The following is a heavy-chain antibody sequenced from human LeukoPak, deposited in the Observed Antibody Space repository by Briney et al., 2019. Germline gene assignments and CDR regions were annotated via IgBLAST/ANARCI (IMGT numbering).Heavy chain of an antibody. CDR3: ARLRDWFDP. CDR1: GSSISAYY. CDR2: IYTSDNT. D-gene: IGHD4-17*01. V-gene: IGHV4-4*07. Sequence: SETLSLTCTVSGSSISAYYWTWIRRPAGRGLEWIGRIYTSDNTDYNPSLKSRVTMSVDTSKNQFSLKLTSVTAADTAVYYCARLRDWFDPWGQGTLVTVSS. J-gene: IGHJ5*02.